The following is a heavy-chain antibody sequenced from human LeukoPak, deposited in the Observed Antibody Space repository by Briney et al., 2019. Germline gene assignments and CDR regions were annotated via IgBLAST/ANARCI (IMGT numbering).Heavy chain of an antibody. Sequence: PSETLSLTCTVSGGSISSSSYYWGWIRQPPGKGLEWIGSIYYSGSTYYNPSLKSRVTISVDTSKNQFSLKLSSVTAADTAVYYCARQPSTSKPGGLFDPWGQGTLVTVSS. CDR3: ARQPSTSKPGGLFDP. D-gene: IGHD2-2*01. V-gene: IGHV4-39*01. CDR2: IYYSGST. J-gene: IGHJ5*02. CDR1: GGSISSSSYY.